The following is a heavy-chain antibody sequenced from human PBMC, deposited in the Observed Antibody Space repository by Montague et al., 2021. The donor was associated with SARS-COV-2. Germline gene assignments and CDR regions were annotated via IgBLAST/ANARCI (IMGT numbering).Heavy chain of an antibody. CDR1: GFPFSTSW. D-gene: IGHD3-10*01. Sequence: SLRLSCAASGFPFSTSWMNWVRQTPEKGLEWVANIDPDGSTKSYXDSVKGRVTMTRDNAKNSLSLHINSLRVDDTAVYYCAGWFGEQNVWGQGTTVTVSS. CDR3: AGWFGEQNV. CDR2: IDPDGSTK. J-gene: IGHJ6*02. V-gene: IGHV3-7*01.